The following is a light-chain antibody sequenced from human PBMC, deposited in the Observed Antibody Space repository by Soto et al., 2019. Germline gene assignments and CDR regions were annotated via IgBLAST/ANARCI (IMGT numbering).Light chain of an antibody. V-gene: IGKV3D-15*01. CDR3: QQFNNWPTT. CDR2: AAS. J-gene: IGKJ5*01. CDR1: QSVGDN. Sequence: PGDRATLSCRASQSVGDNLAWYQQKPGQAPRLLIFAASTRATGVPARFSGSGSGTDFTLTISSLQSEDFAVYFCQQFNNWPTTFGHGTRLET.